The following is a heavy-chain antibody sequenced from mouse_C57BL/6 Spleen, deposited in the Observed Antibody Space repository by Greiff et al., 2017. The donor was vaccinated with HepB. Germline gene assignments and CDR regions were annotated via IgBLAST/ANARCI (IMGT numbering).Heavy chain of an antibody. J-gene: IGHJ1*03. V-gene: IGHV1-82*01. CDR3: ARRGYGSKDWYFDV. CDR2: IYPGDGDT. D-gene: IGHD1-1*01. CDR1: GYDFSSSW. Sequence: QVQLKESGPELVKPGASVKISCTASGYDFSSSWMNWVKQRPGKGLEWIGRIYPGDGDTKYNGKFKGKATMTAAKSSSTAYMQLSSLTSEDSAVYFCARRGYGSKDWYFDVWGTGTTVTVAS.